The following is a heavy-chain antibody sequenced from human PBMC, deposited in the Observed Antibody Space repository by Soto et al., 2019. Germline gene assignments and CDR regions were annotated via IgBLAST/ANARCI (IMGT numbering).Heavy chain of an antibody. CDR3: TTLASTHFDS. J-gene: IGHJ4*02. D-gene: IGHD1-1*01. Sequence: VQLQESGPGLLKPSETLSLTCTVSGGSISSPSYNWGWVRQPPGKGPEWIGSFFFGGRTPYNPSLKGRLARSLDTARSQVFLVLTSVTAADTAVYYCTTLASTHFDSWGRGALVTVSS. V-gene: IGHV4-39*01. CDR2: FFFGGRT. CDR1: GGSISSPSYN.